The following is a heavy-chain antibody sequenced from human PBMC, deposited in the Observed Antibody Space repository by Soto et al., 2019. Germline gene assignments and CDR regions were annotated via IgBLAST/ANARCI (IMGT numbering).Heavy chain of an antibody. Sequence: QVQLVQSGAEVKKPGSSVKVSCKASGGVFSNYAINWVRQAPGQGLEWMGGIIPVFGTADYPQKFQGRVTITADESTTTAYMELTSLKTEDTAVYFCARARWGSYSFDSWGQGTLVTVAS. CDR2: IIPVFGTA. CDR3: ARARWGSYSFDS. J-gene: IGHJ5*01. D-gene: IGHD1-26*01. CDR1: GGVFSNYA. V-gene: IGHV1-69*01.